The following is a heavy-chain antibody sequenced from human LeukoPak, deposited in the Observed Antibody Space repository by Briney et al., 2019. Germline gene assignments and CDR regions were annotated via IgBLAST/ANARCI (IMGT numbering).Heavy chain of an antibody. CDR2: IYPGDSDT. V-gene: IGHV5-51*01. D-gene: IGHD3-3*01. Sequence: GASLQISCEGSGSIFTSYWIGWGRPLPGKGLEWMGIIYPGDSDTRYSPSFQGQVTISADKSISTAYLQWSSLEASDTAMYYCARQGHSNYMDVWGKGTTVTVSS. J-gene: IGHJ6*03. CDR3: ARQGHSNYMDV. CDR1: GSIFTSYW.